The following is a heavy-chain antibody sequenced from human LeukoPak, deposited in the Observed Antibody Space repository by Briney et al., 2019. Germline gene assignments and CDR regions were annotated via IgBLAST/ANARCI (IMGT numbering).Heavy chain of an antibody. Sequence: PGGSLRLSCATSGSTLSSHWMHWVRQAPGKGLVWVSRINSDGSSTTYADSVKGRFTISRDNAKNTLYLQMNSLRAEDTALYYCARSDSGQIDYWGQGTVVSVSS. CDR3: ARSDSGQIDY. D-gene: IGHD5-12*01. CDR1: GSTLSSHW. V-gene: IGHV3-74*01. CDR2: INSDGSST. J-gene: IGHJ4*02.